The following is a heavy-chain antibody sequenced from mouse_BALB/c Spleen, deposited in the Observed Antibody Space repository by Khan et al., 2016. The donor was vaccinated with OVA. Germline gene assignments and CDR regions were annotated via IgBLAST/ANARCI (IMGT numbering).Heavy chain of an antibody. CDR3: ARKDYYDYDPFPY. J-gene: IGHJ3*01. V-gene: IGHV3-2*02. D-gene: IGHD2-4*01. CDR2: ISYSGNT. CDR1: GYSITSEYT. Sequence: EVQLQESGPGLVKPSQSLSLTCTVTGYSITSEYTWNWIRPFPGNKLEWMGFISYSGNTRYNPSLKSRISITRDTSKNQFFLQLNSVTSEDTATNYSARKDYYDYDPFPYWGQGTLVTVSA.